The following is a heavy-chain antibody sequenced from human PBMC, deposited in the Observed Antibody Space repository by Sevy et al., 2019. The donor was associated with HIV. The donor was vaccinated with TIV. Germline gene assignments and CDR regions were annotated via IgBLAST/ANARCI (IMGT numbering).Heavy chain of an antibody. D-gene: IGHD3-22*01. Sequence: GGSLRLSCAASGFTFSTYGMHWVRQAPGKGLEWVAVIWFDGSNTYYADSVKGRFTISRDNAKNSLFLQMKSLRAEDTAVYYCARGDYYDRSGFYIDAFDVWGQGTMVTVSS. CDR1: GFTFSTYG. CDR2: IWFDGSNT. J-gene: IGHJ3*01. CDR3: ARGDYYDRSGFYIDAFDV. V-gene: IGHV3-33*03.